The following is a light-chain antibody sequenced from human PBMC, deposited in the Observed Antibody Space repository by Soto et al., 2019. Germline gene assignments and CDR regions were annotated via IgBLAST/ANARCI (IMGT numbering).Light chain of an antibody. Sequence: QSVLTQPPSVSRAPGQTVTISCTGSSSNIGSHYGVHWYQQLPGAVPKLLIYGDINRPSGVPDRFSGSRSATSASLAITGLQAVDEADYYCQTYDSSLSGVIFGGGTKLTVL. CDR3: QTYDSSLSGVI. CDR1: SSNIGSHYG. V-gene: IGLV1-40*01. CDR2: GDI. J-gene: IGLJ2*01.